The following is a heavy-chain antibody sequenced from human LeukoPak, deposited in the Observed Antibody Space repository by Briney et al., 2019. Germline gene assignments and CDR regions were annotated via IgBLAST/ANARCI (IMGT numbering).Heavy chain of an antibody. D-gene: IGHD4-23*01. Sequence: GGSLRLSCAASGFTFSRYWMSWVRQAPGKGLEWVANIKQDGSEKYYVDSVKGRFTISRDNAKNSLYLQMNSLRAEDTAVYYCARVGYGGNSYYFDYWGQGTLVPVSS. CDR2: IKQDGSEK. CDR3: ARVGYGGNSYYFDY. CDR1: GFTFSRYW. V-gene: IGHV3-7*01. J-gene: IGHJ4*02.